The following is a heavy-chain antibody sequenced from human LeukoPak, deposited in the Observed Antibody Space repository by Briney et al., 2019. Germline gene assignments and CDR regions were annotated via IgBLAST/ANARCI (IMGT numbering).Heavy chain of an antibody. CDR1: VGTFSSYA. V-gene: IGHV1-69*06. CDR3: ARGATMVRGVTLFDY. D-gene: IGHD3-10*01. Sequence: SVKVSCKPSVGTFSSYAISWVRQAPRQGLEWMGGIIPIFGTANYAQKFQGRVTTTADKSTSTAYMDLSSLRSETPPLYYCARGATMVRGVTLFDYWGQGTLVNV. J-gene: IGHJ4*02. CDR2: IIPIFGTA.